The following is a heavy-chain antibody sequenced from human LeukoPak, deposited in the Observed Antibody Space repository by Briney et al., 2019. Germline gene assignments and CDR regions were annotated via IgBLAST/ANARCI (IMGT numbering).Heavy chain of an antibody. J-gene: IGHJ4*02. Sequence: PSETLSLTCTVSGGSIRSSYYYWGWIRQPPGKGLEWIGSIYDSGSTYYNPSLKSRVTISVDTSKNQFSLKLNSVTAADTAVYYCARGVVYPSALDYWGQGTLVTVSS. CDR1: GGSIRSSYYY. D-gene: IGHD1-14*01. V-gene: IGHV4-39*01. CDR3: ARGVVYPSALDY. CDR2: IYDSGST.